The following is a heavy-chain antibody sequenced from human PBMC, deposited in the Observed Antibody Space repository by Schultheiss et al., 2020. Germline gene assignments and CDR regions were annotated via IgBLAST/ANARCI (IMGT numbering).Heavy chain of an antibody. Sequence: GGSLRLSCTASGFTFGDYAMSWVRQAPGKGLEWVGFIRSKAYGGTTEYAASVKGRFTISRDDSKSIAYLQMNSLKTEDTAVYYCTRDGQPYSSSWYGEGYDFDYWGQGTLVTVSS. V-gene: IGHV3-49*04. D-gene: IGHD6-13*01. J-gene: IGHJ4*02. CDR2: IRSKAYGGTT. CDR1: GFTFGDYA. CDR3: TRDGQPYSSSWYGEGYDFDY.